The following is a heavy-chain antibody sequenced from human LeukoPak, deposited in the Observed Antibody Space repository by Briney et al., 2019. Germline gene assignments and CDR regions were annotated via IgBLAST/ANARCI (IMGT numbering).Heavy chain of an antibody. Sequence: ASVKVSCKASGYTFTSYDINWVRQATGQGLEWMGWMNPNSGNTGYAQKFQGRVIMTTDTSTSTAYMDLRSLISDDTAVYYCASVVYSSTWYRTFGDWYFDLWGRGTLVTVSS. CDR1: GYTFTSYD. CDR2: MNPNSGNT. V-gene: IGHV1-8*01. CDR3: ASVVYSSTWYRTFGDWYFDL. J-gene: IGHJ2*01. D-gene: IGHD6-13*01.